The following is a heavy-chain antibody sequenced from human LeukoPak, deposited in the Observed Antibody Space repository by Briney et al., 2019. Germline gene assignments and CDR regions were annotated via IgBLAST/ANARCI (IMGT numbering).Heavy chain of an antibody. CDR2: IKFDGSAT. V-gene: IGHV3-7*01. CDR1: GFTLSSYW. J-gene: IGHJ4*02. CDR3: ARDLFSGTYHEDF. D-gene: IGHD1-26*01. Sequence: GGSLRLSCVASGFTLSSYWMSWVRQAPGKGLEWVANIKFDGSATYYVDSVKGRFTISRDDAKNSLYLQMNSLRGEDTAVYYCARDLFSGTYHEDFWGQGTLVIVSS.